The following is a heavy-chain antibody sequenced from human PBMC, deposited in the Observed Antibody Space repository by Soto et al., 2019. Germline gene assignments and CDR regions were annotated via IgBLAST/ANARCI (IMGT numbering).Heavy chain of an antibody. D-gene: IGHD1-26*01. CDR3: AKRGSGSQFDY. Sequence: EVLLLESGGGLVQPGGSLRLSCAASGLTFSSYAMSWVRQAPGKGLEWVSVISGSGGSTYYADSVKGRFTISRDNSKNSLYLQMNSLRAEDTAVYYCAKRGSGSQFDYWGQGTLVTVSS. J-gene: IGHJ4*02. CDR1: GLTFSSYA. CDR2: ISGSGGST. V-gene: IGHV3-23*01.